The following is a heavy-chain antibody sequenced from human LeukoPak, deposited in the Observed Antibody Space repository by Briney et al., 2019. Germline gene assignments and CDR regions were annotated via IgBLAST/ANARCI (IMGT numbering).Heavy chain of an antibody. D-gene: IGHD2-15*01. CDR1: GYTFNSYD. CDR2: ISAYNANT. V-gene: IGHV1-18*01. Sequence: ASVKVSCKASGYTFNSYDISWVRQAPGQGLEWMGWISAYNANTNYAQKFQGRVTMTTDTSTSTAYMELRSLRSDDTAVYYCASGYCCSSSCYGLCDYWGQGTLVTVSS. J-gene: IGHJ4*02. CDR3: ASGYCCSSSCYGLCDY.